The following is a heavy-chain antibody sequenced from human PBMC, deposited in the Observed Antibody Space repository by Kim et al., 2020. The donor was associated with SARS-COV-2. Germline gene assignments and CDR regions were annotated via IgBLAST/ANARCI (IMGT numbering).Heavy chain of an antibody. D-gene: IGHD3-22*01. V-gene: IGHV3-15*01. Sequence: AAPVKGRFTISRDDSKNTLYLQMNSLKTEDTAVYYCTTDPVYYDSSGYGYWGQGTLVTVSS. J-gene: IGHJ4*02. CDR3: TTDPVYYDSSGYGY.